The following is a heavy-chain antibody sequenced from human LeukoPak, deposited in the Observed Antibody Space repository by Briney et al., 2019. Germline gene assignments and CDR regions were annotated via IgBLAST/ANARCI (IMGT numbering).Heavy chain of an antibody. CDR3: ASGRYYFDY. CDR2: INHSGST. J-gene: IGHJ4*02. Sequence: SETLSLTCAVYGGSFSGYYWSWIRQPPGKGLEWIGEINHSGSTNYNPSLKSRVTISVDTSKNRFSLKLSSVTAADTAVYYCASGRYYFDYWGQGTLVTVSS. CDR1: GGSFSGYY. V-gene: IGHV4-34*01.